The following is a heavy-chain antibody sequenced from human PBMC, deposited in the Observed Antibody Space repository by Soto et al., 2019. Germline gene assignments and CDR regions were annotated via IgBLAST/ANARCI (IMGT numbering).Heavy chain of an antibody. J-gene: IGHJ6*02. V-gene: IGHV3-30*03. CDR3: SVTIFGNYYYGMVV. CDR1: GFTFSSYG. D-gene: IGHD3-3*01. Sequence: PGGSLRLSCAASGFTFSSYGMHWVRQAPGKGLEWVSVISYDGSNKYYADSVKGRFNISRENSKNTLYLQMNSLRAEDTAVYYSSVTIFGNYYYGMVVWGQGTTVTVSS. CDR2: ISYDGSNK.